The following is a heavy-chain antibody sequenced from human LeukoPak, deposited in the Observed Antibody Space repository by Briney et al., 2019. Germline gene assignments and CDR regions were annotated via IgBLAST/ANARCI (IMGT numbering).Heavy chain of an antibody. V-gene: IGHV3-30*18. CDR3: AKASCSGGSCYSLLY. D-gene: IGHD2-15*01. Sequence: GGSLRLSCAASGFTFSSYGMHWVRQAPGKGLEWVAVISYDGSNKYYADSVKGRFTISRDNSKNTLYLQMSSLRAEDTAVYYCAKASCSGGSCYSLLYWGQGTLVTVSS. CDR2: ISYDGSNK. CDR1: GFTFSSYG. J-gene: IGHJ4*02.